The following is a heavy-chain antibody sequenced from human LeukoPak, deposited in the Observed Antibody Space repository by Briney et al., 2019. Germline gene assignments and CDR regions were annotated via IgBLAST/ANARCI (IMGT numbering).Heavy chain of an antibody. D-gene: IGHD3-10*01. V-gene: IGHV3-74*01. CDR3: ALRSRRGVIGY. J-gene: IGHJ4*02. CDR1: GFTFSSYW. Sequence: GGSLRLSCAASGFTFSSYWMHWVRQVPGKGLVWVSRINSDGSSTSYADSVKGRFTISRDNSKNTLYLQMNSLRAEDTAVYYCALRSRRGVIGYWGQGTLVTVSS. CDR2: INSDGSST.